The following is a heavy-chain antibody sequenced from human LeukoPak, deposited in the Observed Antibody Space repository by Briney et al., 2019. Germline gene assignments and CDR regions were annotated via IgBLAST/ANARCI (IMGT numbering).Heavy chain of an antibody. J-gene: IGHJ4*02. CDR2: INHSGST. D-gene: IGHD3-22*01. CDR1: GSSISSGYY. V-gene: IGHV4-34*01. Sequence: SETLSLTCTVSGSSISSGYYWSWIRQPPGKGLEWIGEINHSGSTNYNPSLKSRVTISVDTSKNQFSLKLSSVTAADTAVYYCARRDSSGGYTYHDYWGQGTLVTVSS. CDR3: ARRDSSGGYTYHDY.